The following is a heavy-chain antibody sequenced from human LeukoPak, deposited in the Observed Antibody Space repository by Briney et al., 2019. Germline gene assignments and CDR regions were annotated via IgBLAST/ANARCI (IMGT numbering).Heavy chain of an antibody. Sequence: PSETLSLTCTVSGGSISSSSYYWGWIRQPPGKGLEWIGSIYYSGSTYYNPSLKSRVTISVDTSKNQFSLKLSSVTAADTALYYCARHLVPAFDYWGQGTLVTVSS. J-gene: IGHJ4*02. V-gene: IGHV4-39*01. CDR2: IYYSGST. D-gene: IGHD2-2*01. CDR3: ARHLVPAFDY. CDR1: GGSISSSSYY.